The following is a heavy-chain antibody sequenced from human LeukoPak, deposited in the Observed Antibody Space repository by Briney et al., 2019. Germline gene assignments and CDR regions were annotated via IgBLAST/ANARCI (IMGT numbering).Heavy chain of an antibody. CDR2: ISGSGGST. CDR3: AKVRAAGMPFDY. CDR1: GFTFSSYA. J-gene: IGHJ4*02. Sequence: PGGSLRLSCAASGFTFSSYAMSWVRQAPGKGLEWVSAISGSGGSTYYADSVKGRFTISRGNSKNSLYLQMNSLRAEDTAVYYCAKVRAAGMPFDYWGQGTLVTVSS. V-gene: IGHV3-23*01. D-gene: IGHD6-13*01.